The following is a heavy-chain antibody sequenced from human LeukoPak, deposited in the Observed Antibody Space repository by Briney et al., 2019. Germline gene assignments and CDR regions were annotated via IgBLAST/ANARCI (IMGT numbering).Heavy chain of an antibody. CDR2: IYSGGST. CDR1: GFTVSSNY. D-gene: IGHD4-17*01. J-gene: IGHJ4*02. CDR3: ATTVTTGVNDY. Sequence: PGGSLRLSCAASGFTVSSNYMSWVRHAPGKGLEWVSVIYSGGSTYYADSVKGRFTISRDNSKNTLYLQMNSLRAEDTAVYYCATTVTTGVNDYWGQGTLVTVS. V-gene: IGHV3-66*01.